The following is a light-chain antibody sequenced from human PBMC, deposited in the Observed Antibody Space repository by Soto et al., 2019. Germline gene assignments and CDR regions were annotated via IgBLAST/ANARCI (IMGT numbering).Light chain of an antibody. V-gene: IGKV1-13*02. Sequence: AIQVTQSPSSLSASVGDRVTITCRASQDIRGALAWYQQTPGKAPKLLIYDVSTLESGVPSRFSGSGSGTDFTLTISNLQPEDFGTYYCQQYNSYPITFGHGTRLEIK. CDR1: QDIRGA. J-gene: IGKJ5*01. CDR3: QQYNSYPIT. CDR2: DVS.